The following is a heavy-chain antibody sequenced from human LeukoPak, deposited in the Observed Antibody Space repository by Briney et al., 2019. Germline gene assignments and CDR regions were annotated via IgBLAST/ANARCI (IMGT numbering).Heavy chain of an antibody. CDR2: ISAYNGNT. Sequence: ASVKVSCKASGYTFTSYGISWVRQAPGQGLEWMGWISAYNGNTNYAQKLQGRVTMTTDTSTSTAYMELRSLRSDDTAVYYCARSTYYDFWSGYYGEYYFDYWGQGTLVTVSS. V-gene: IGHV1-18*01. CDR3: ARSTYYDFWSGYYGEYYFDY. J-gene: IGHJ4*02. CDR1: GYTFTSYG. D-gene: IGHD3-3*01.